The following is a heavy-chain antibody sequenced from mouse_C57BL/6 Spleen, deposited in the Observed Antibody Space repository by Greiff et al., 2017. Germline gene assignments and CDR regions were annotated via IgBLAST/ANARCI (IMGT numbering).Heavy chain of an antibody. D-gene: IGHD1-1*01. CDR1: GFTFSDYG. CDR2: ISSGSSTI. V-gene: IGHV5-17*01. J-gene: IGHJ2*01. Sequence: EVKLVESGGGLVKPGGSLKLSCAASGFTFSDYGMHWVRQAPEKGLEWVAYISSGSSTIYYADTVKGRFTISRDNAKNTLFLQMPSLRSEDTAMYYCARGDYYGSSYVYWGQGTTLTVAS. CDR3: ARGDYYGSSYVY.